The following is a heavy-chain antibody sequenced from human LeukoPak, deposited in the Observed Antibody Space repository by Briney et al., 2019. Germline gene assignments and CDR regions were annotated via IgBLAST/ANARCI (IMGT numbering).Heavy chain of an antibody. CDR2: IYHSGST. J-gene: IGHJ4*02. V-gene: IGHV4-38-2*01. Sequence: PSETLSLTCAVSGHSISSGYYWGWIRQPPGKGLEWIGSIYHSGSTYYNPSLKSRVTISIDTSKNQFSLKLSSVTAADTAAYYCARHAYCSSTSCYPDFDYWGQGTLVTVSS. CDR3: ARHAYCSSTSCYPDFDY. D-gene: IGHD2-2*01. CDR1: GHSISSGYY.